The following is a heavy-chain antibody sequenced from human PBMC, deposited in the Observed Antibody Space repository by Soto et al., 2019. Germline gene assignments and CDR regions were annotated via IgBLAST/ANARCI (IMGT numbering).Heavy chain of an antibody. J-gene: IGHJ5*02. CDR1: GGSFSGYY. CDR3: ASRPDSRPHIAAAGRGCWFDP. CDR2: INHSGST. V-gene: IGHV4-34*01. D-gene: IGHD6-13*01. Sequence: QVQLQQWGAGLLKPSETLSLTCAVYGGSFSGYYWSWIRQPPGKGLEWIGEINHSGSTNYNPSLKSRVTKSVDTSKKQFSRTLSSVTAADTAVYYCASRPDSRPHIAAAGRGCWFDPWGQGTLVTVSS.